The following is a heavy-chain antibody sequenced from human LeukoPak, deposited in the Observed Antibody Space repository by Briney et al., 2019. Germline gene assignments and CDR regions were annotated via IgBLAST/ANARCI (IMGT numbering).Heavy chain of an antibody. V-gene: IGHV4-4*07. CDR2: IYTSGST. D-gene: IGHD6-19*01. CDR1: GGSISSYY. J-gene: IGHJ6*04. Sequence: SETLSLTCTVTGGSISSYYWSWIRQPAGKGLEWIGRIYTSGSTNYNPSLKSRVIMSVDTSKNQFSLKLSSVTAADTAVYYCAREKASSVAGTSVWGKGTTVTVSS. CDR3: AREKASSVAGTSV.